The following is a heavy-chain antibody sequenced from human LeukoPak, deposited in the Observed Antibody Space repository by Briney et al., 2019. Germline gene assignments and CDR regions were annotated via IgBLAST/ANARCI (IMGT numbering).Heavy chain of an antibody. J-gene: IGHJ4*02. CDR3: AREATVTMGDYYFDY. CDR2: IYYSGST. CDR1: GGSISSYY. V-gene: IGHV4-59*01. Sequence: SETLSLTCTVSGGSISSYYWSWIRQPPGKGLEWIGYIYYSGSTNYNPSLKSRVTISVDTSKNQFSLKLSSVTAADTAVYYCAREATVTMGDYYFDYWGQGTLVTVSS. D-gene: IGHD4-17*01.